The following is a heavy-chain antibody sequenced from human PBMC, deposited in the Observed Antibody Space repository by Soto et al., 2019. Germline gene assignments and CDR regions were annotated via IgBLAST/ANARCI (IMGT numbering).Heavy chain of an antibody. J-gene: IGHJ6*02. Sequence: GGSLRLSCAASGFTFCDYAMHWVRQAPGKGLEWVSGISWNSGSIGYADSVKGRFTISRDNAKNSLYLQMNSLRAEDTALYYCAKDKDYDFWSGPSLDVWGQGTTVTV. CDR3: AKDKDYDFWSGPSLDV. D-gene: IGHD3-3*01. V-gene: IGHV3-9*01. CDR1: GFTFCDYA. CDR2: ISWNSGSI.